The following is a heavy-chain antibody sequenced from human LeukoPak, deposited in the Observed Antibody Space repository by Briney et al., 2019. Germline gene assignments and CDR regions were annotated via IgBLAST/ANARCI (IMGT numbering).Heavy chain of an antibody. CDR3: ARDRLHCTNGVCYRYYYYMDV. CDR2: ISAYNGNT. Sequence: ASVKVSCKASGYTFTSYGISWVRQAPGQGLEWMGWISAYNGNTNYAQKLQGRVTMTTDTSTSTAYMELRSLRSDDTAVYYCARDRLHCTNGVCYRYYYYMDVWGKGTTVTVSS. CDR1: GYTFTSYG. D-gene: IGHD2-8*01. J-gene: IGHJ6*03. V-gene: IGHV1-18*01.